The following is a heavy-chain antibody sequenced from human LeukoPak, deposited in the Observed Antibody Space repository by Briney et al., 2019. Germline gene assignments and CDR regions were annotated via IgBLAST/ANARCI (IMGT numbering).Heavy chain of an antibody. CDR2: ISGSGGST. CDR3: AKDETGYCSSTSCYGSRGNWFDP. J-gene: IGHJ5*02. Sequence: GGSLRLSCAASGFTFSSYAMSWVRRAPGKGLEWVSAISGSGGSTYYADSVKGRFTISRDNSKNTLYLQMNSLRAEDTAVYYCAKDETGYCSSTSCYGSRGNWFDPWGQGTLVTVSS. D-gene: IGHD2-2*01. V-gene: IGHV3-23*01. CDR1: GFTFSSYA.